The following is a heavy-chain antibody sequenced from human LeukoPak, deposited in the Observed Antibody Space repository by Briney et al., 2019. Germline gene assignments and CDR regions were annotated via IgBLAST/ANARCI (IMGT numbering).Heavy chain of an antibody. CDR3: ARVPGYSGYDGFDLTYMDV. V-gene: IGHV4-39*07. Sequence: SETLSLTCTVSGGSISSSSHYWGWIRQPPGKGLEWIGSIYYSGSTYYNPSLKSRVTISVDTSKNQFSLKLSSVTAADTAVYYCARVPGYSGYDGFDLTYMDVWGKGTTVTVSS. CDR1: GGSISSSSHY. D-gene: IGHD5-12*01. CDR2: IYYSGST. J-gene: IGHJ6*03.